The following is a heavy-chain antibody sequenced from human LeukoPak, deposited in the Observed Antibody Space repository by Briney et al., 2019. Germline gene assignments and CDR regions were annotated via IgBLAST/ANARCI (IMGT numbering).Heavy chain of an antibody. D-gene: IGHD6-19*01. Sequence: GSVRVSCKASGYTFTGYYMHWVRQAPGQGLEWMGWINLNSGGTNYAQKFQGRVTMTRDTSISTAYMELSRLRSDDTAVYYCARDRTRTGYSSGWYHDYWGQGTLVTVSS. CDR2: INLNSGGT. V-gene: IGHV1-2*02. CDR3: ARDRTRTGYSSGWYHDY. CDR1: GYTFTGYY. J-gene: IGHJ4*02.